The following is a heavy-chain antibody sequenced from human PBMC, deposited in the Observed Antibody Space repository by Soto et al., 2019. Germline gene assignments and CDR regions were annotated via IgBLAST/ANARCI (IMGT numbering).Heavy chain of an antibody. D-gene: IGHD5-12*01. CDR3: VRGRQKWRRNDAFDI. Sequence: QVHLEQSGAEVKKPGASLKISCKASGYTCSDYFMHWVRQAPGQGLEWLGLINPAGGATSYPQKFQGSVSLTVDTTTNTLYMERRSLTSEDTAVYYWVRGRQKWRRNDAFDIWGQGTLVT. CDR2: INPAGGAT. J-gene: IGHJ3*02. V-gene: IGHV1-46*01. CDR1: GYTCSDYF.